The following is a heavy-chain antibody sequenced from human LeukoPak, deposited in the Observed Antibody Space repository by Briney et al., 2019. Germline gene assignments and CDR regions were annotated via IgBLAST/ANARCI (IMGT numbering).Heavy chain of an antibody. V-gene: IGHV4-61*02. CDR1: GGSISSGSYY. Sequence: NPSQTLSLTCTVSGGSISSGSYYWSWIRQPAGKGLEWIGRIYTSGSTNYNPSPKSRVTISVDTSKNQFSLKLSSVTAADTAVYYCARDQGSTSAIDYWGQGALVTVSS. CDR2: IYTSGST. D-gene: IGHD2-2*01. J-gene: IGHJ4*02. CDR3: ARDQGSTSAIDY.